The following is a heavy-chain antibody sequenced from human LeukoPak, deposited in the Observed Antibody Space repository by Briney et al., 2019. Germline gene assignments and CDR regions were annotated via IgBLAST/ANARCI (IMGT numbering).Heavy chain of an antibody. Sequence: GGSLRLSCVASGFTFSSYTINWVRQTPGKGLEWVSSISGSSYYIYYADSVRGRFTISRDNAENSVYLQMNSLRAEDTAVYYCARDRGYRYFDYWGQGTLVTVSS. D-gene: IGHD3-22*01. J-gene: IGHJ4*02. CDR3: ARDRGYRYFDY. V-gene: IGHV3-21*01. CDR2: ISGSSYYI. CDR1: GFTFSSYT.